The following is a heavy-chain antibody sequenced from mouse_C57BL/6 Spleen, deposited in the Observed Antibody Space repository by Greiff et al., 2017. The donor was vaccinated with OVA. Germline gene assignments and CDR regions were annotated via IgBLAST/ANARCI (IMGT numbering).Heavy chain of an antibody. D-gene: IGHD2-2*01. J-gene: IGHJ3*01. CDR3: ARHEERVYNGYDGKTWFAY. Sequence: VQLQQSGAELVKPGASVKLSCKASGYTFTEYTIHWVKQRSGQGLEWIGWFYPGSGGTEYNEKFKGKATLTADKSSSTASMELSRVTSEDSAVYFCARHEERVYNGYDGKTWFAYWGQGTLVTVSA. CDR2: FYPGSGGT. CDR1: GYTFTEYT. V-gene: IGHV1-62-2*01.